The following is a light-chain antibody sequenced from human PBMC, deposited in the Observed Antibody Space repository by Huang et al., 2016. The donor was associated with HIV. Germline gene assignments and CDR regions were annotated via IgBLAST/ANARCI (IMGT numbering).Light chain of an antibody. V-gene: IGKV2-28*01. Sequence: DIVMTQSPLFLSVSPGEPASISCTSSQSLLPSRTFNYLDWYRQKPVQSPQLLIYLASNQAYGVPVRFSGSGSGTNFTLRISAVEPEDAATYYCMQSLQTPRAFGQGTRVEVK. CDR3: MQSLQTPRA. J-gene: IGKJ1*01. CDR2: LAS. CDR1: QSLLPSRTFNY.